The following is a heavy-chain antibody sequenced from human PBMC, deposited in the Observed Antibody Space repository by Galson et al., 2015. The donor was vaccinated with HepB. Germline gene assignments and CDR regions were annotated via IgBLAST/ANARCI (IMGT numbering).Heavy chain of an antibody. V-gene: IGHV1-69*02. J-gene: IGHJ6*02. CDR3: ARGGDFWSGYPIGNYYYYYYGMDV. CDR1: GGTFSSYT. D-gene: IGHD3-3*01. Sequence: SVKVSCKAAGGTFSSYTISWVRQAPGQGLEWMGRIIPILGIANYAQKFQGRVTITADKSTSTAYMELSRLRSDDTAVYYRARGGDFWSGYPIGNYYYYYYGMDVWGQGTPVTVS. CDR2: IIPILGIA.